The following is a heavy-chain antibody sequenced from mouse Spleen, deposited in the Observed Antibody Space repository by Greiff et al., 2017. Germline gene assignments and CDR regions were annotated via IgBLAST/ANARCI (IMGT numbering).Heavy chain of an antibody. J-gene: IGHJ1*01. CDR3: AIIYDGYYVPSDFDV. V-gene: IGHV2-5*01. Sequence: QVQLQQSGPGLVQPSQSLSITCTVSGFSLTSYGVHWVRQSPGKGLEWLGVIWRGGSTDYNAAFMSRLSITKDNSKSQVFFKMNSLQADDTAIYYCAIIYDGYYVPSDFDVWGAGTTVTVSS. CDR1: GFSLTSYG. CDR2: IWRGGST. D-gene: IGHD2-3*01.